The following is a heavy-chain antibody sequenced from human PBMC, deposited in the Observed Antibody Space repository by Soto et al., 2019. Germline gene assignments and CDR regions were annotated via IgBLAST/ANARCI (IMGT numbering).Heavy chain of an antibody. D-gene: IGHD6-19*01. CDR2: IIPIFGTA. V-gene: IGHV1-69*13. CDR1: GGTFSSYA. Sequence: SVKVSCKASGGTFSSYAISWLRQAPGQGLQWMGGIIPIFGTANYAQKFQGRVTLTADESTSTAYMELSSLRSEDTAVYYCARIHSSGWYSWFDPWGQGTLVTVSS. J-gene: IGHJ5*02. CDR3: ARIHSSGWYSWFDP.